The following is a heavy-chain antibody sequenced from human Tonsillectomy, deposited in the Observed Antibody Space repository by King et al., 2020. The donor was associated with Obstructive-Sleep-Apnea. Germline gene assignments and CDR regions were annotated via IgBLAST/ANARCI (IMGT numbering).Heavy chain of an antibody. V-gene: IGHV4-4*02. CDR2: IYHSGST. J-gene: IGHJ4*02. CDR3: ARAPDYSRGWPGYYCDY. D-gene: IGHD6-19*01. Sequence: QLQESGPGLVKPSGTLSLTCTVSGDSISNNKWWSWVRQPPGKGLEWIGEIYHSGSTNYSPSLRTRGTIAEDKSKNQVSLKLNSVTAADTAVYYCARAPDYSRGWPGYYCDYWGQGTRVTVPS. CDR1: GDSISNNKW.